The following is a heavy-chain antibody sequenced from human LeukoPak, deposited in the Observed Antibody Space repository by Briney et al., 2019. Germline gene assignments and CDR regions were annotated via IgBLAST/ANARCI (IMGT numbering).Heavy chain of an antibody. V-gene: IGHV3-23*01. CDR1: GFTFSSHA. CDR2: ISGSGGSA. D-gene: IGHD4-11*01. CDR3: AKDLYSYFDY. Sequence: PGGSLRLSCAASGFTFSSHAMSWVRQAPGKGLEWVSAISGSGGSAYYADSVKGRFTISRDNSKNTLYLQMNSLRAEDTAIYYCAKDLYSYFDYWGQGTLVTVSS. J-gene: IGHJ4*02.